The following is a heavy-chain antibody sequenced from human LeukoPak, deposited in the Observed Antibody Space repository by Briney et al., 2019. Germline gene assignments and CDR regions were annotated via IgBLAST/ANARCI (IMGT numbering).Heavy chain of an antibody. J-gene: IGHJ4*02. Sequence: PSETLSLTCAVSGGAFSVYYWSWIRQPPGKGLEWIGEINHSGSTNYNPSLKSRVTISVDTSKNQFSLKLSSVTAADTAMYYCARVSSSGIAARRVLIDYWGQGTLVTVSS. CDR1: GGAFSVYY. CDR2: INHSGST. V-gene: IGHV4-34*01. CDR3: ARVSSSGIAARRVLIDY. D-gene: IGHD6-6*01.